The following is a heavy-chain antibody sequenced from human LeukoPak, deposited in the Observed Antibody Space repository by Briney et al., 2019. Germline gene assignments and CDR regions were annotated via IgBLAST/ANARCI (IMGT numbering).Heavy chain of an antibody. V-gene: IGHV4-39*01. D-gene: IGHD3-22*01. Sequence: PSETLSLTCTVSGGSISSSSYYWGWVRQPPGKGLEWIRSIYYSGSTNYNPSLKSRFTISVDTSKNQLSLKLTSVTAADTAVYYCARPPHYYDNSGYYDAYWGQGTLVTVSS. CDR1: GGSISSSSYY. CDR3: ARPPHYYDNSGYYDAY. J-gene: IGHJ4*02. CDR2: IYYSGST.